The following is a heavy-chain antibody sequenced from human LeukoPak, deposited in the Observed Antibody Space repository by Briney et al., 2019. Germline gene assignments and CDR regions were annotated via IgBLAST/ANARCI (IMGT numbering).Heavy chain of an antibody. D-gene: IGHD2/OR15-2a*01. V-gene: IGHV3-23*01. J-gene: IGHJ5*02. CDR3: AKLKSALIVLRA. CDR2: MSGAGDIA. Sequence: PGGSLRLPCAASGFTFSRSSLSWVRQAPGQGLEWVSSMSGAGDIAHYAESVGGRFTISRDNSRNTLYLQMNSLRADDTAVYYCAKLKSALIVLRAWGQGIRVAVSS. CDR1: GFTFSRSS.